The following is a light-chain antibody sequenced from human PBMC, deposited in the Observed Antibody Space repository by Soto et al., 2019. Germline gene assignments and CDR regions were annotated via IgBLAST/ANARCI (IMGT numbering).Light chain of an antibody. CDR1: QSVDSS. Sequence: EVVLTQSPATLSLSPGERATLSCRASQSVDSSLAWYQQKVGQAPRLLTYDASNRATGIPGRFSGSGSGTDFTLIISSLEPEEFAVDYCQQRGAFGQGTKVEI. CDR2: DAS. CDR3: QQRGA. J-gene: IGKJ2*01. V-gene: IGKV3-11*01.